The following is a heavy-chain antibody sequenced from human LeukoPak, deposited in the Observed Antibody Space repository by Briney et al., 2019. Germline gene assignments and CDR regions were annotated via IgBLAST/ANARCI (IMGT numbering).Heavy chain of an antibody. D-gene: IGHD2-2*01. J-gene: IGHJ6*03. Sequence: SETLSLTCTVSGGSISSYYWSWIRQPPGKGLEWIGYIYYSGSTNYNPSLKSRVTISVDTSKNQFSLKLSSVTAADTAVYYCAREGFVPYYMDVWGKGTTVTVSS. V-gene: IGHV4-59*01. CDR3: AREGFVPYYMDV. CDR2: IYYSGST. CDR1: GGSISSYY.